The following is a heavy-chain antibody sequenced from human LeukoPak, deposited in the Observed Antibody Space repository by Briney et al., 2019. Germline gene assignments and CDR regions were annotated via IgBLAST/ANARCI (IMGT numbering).Heavy chain of an antibody. CDR2: INHSGST. V-gene: IGHV4-34*01. J-gene: IGHJ3*02. D-gene: IGHD3-22*01. Sequence: KGSETVSLPCAVYGESFSGYYWSWIRQPPGKGLEWIGEINHSGSTNYNPSLKSRVTISVDTSKNQFSLKLSSVTAADTAVYYCALAPYYYDRSGHDAFDIWGRG. CDR1: GESFSGYY. CDR3: ALAPYYYDRSGHDAFDI.